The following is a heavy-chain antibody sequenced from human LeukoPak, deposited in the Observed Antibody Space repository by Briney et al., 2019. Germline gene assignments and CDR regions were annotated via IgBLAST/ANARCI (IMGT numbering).Heavy chain of an antibody. CDR3: ARELTYCSGSKWHPSPIDF. V-gene: IGHV3-74*01. CDR1: GFTFGSYW. CDR2: INTDACNT. D-gene: IGHD2-15*01. J-gene: IGHJ4*02. Sequence: GGSQRLFCAASGFTFGSYWMHWVRRSPGKGLVWVSHINTDACNTNYAVSVKGRFTISRDNAKNTLYLQMNSVSAEDTAVYYCARELTYCSGSKWHPSPIDFWGQGTLVTVSS.